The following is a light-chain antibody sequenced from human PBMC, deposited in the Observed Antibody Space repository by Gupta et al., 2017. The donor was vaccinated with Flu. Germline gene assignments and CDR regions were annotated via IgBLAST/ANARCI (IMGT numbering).Light chain of an antibody. V-gene: IGKV1-5*03. CDR1: QSISSW. Sequence: DIQMTQSPSTLSASVGDRVTITCRASQSISSWLAWYQQKPGKAPKLLIYKASRVESGVPSRFSGSGSGTDFTLTISSLQPDDLAAYYCQQDDDCPLTFGGGTKVEIK. CDR3: QQDDDCPLT. CDR2: KAS. J-gene: IGKJ4*01.